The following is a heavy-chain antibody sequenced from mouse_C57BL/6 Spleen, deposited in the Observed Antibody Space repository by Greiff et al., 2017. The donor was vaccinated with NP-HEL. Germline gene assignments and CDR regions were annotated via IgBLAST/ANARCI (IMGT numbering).Heavy chain of an antibody. J-gene: IGHJ2*01. CDR2: IDPENGDT. Sequence: EVQRVESGAELVRPGASVKLSCTASGFNIKDDYMHWVKQRPEQGLEWIGWIDPENGDTEYASKFQGKATITADTSSNTAYLQLSSLTSEDTAVYYCTALLLFDYWGQGTTLTVSS. CDR1: GFNIKDDY. D-gene: IGHD2-10*01. CDR3: TALLLFDY. V-gene: IGHV14-4*01.